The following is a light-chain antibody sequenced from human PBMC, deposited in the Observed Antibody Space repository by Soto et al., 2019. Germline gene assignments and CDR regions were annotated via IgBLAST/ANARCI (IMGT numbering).Light chain of an antibody. V-gene: IGLV1-44*01. Sequence: QLVLTQPPSASGTPGQRVTISCSGSRASIGSNTVTWYQHLPGAAPKLLIYNNNQRPSGVPDRFSGSKSDTSASLAISGLQSEDEAVYYCAAWDDSLSGPVFGGGTKLTVL. CDR1: RASIGSNT. CDR2: NNN. J-gene: IGLJ3*02. CDR3: AAWDDSLSGPV.